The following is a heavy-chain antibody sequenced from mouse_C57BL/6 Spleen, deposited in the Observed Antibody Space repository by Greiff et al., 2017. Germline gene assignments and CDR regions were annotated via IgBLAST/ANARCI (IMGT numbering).Heavy chain of an antibody. CDR2: ISSGGSYT. Sequence: EVQGVESGGDLVKPGGSLKLSCAASGFTFSSYGMSWVRQTPDKRLEWVATISSGGSYTYYPDSVTGRFTISRDNAKNTLYLQMSSLKSEDTAMYYCAREDYYGSSYFDYWGQGTTLTVSS. D-gene: IGHD1-1*01. V-gene: IGHV5-6*01. CDR3: AREDYYGSSYFDY. J-gene: IGHJ2*01. CDR1: GFTFSSYG.